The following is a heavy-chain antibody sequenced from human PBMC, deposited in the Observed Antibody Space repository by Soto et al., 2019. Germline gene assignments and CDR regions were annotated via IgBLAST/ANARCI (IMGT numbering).Heavy chain of an antibody. V-gene: IGHV4-34*01. D-gene: IGHD3-10*01. Sequence: SETLSLTCAVYGGSFSGYYWSWIRQPPGKGLEWIGEINHSGSTNYNPSLKSRVTISVDTSKNQFSLKLSSVTAADTAVYYCARSYYYDSGSYSAPFDYWGQGTLVTVSS. CDR3: ARSYYYDSGSYSAPFDY. CDR2: INHSGST. CDR1: GGSFSGYY. J-gene: IGHJ4*02.